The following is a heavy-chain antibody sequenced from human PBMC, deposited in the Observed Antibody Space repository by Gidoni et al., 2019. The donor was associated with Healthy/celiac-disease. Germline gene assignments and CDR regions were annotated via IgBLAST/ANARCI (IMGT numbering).Heavy chain of an antibody. V-gene: IGHV3-7*01. J-gene: IGHJ5*02. D-gene: IGHD3-3*01. Sequence: EVQLVESGGGLVQPGGSLRLSCAASGFTFSRYWMSWVRQAPGKGLEWVANIKQDGSEKYYVDSVKGRFTISRDNAKNSLYLQMNSLRAEDTAVYYCARAPYDFWSGFQSNWFDPWGQGTLVTVSS. CDR2: IKQDGSEK. CDR3: ARAPYDFWSGFQSNWFDP. CDR1: GFTFSRYW.